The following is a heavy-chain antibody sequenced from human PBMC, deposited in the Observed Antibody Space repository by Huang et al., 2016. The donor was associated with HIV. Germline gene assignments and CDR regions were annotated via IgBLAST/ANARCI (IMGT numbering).Heavy chain of an antibody. CDR2: IGPHSGKT. V-gene: IGHV1-18*04. CDR1: GYTFDSYG. J-gene: IGHJ4*02. CDR3: ARDATGYGTGWSTEFDY. D-gene: IGHD6-19*01. Sequence: HVQLVQSGADVKKPGASVKVSCKASGYTFDSYGINWVRQAPGQGLEWMGWIGPHSGKTNHEQKRQGRVTMTTDTTTSTAYMELRILTSDDTAVYYCARDATGYGTGWSTEFDYWGQGTLVTVSS.